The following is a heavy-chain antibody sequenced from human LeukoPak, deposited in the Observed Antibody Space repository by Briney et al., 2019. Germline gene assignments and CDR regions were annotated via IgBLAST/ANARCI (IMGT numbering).Heavy chain of an antibody. D-gene: IGHD6-19*01. Sequence: PGGSLRLSCAASGFTFSSYAMSWVRQAPGKGLEWIGRIYTSGSTNYNPSLKSRVTMSVDTSKNQFSLKLSSVTAADTAVYYCAGAGPQWLVPFDYWGQGTLVTVSS. CDR1: GFTFSSYA. CDR3: AGAGPQWLVPFDY. J-gene: IGHJ4*02. CDR2: IYTSGST. V-gene: IGHV4-59*10.